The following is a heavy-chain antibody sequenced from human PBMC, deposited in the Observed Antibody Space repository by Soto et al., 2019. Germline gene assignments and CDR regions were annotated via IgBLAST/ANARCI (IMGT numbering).Heavy chain of an antibody. CDR2: ISISGGSI. CDR1: GFTFNSHG. J-gene: IGHJ5*02. Sequence: XLRRSGAGSGFTFNSHGMTWVRQAPGNGLEWISSISISGGSIYYSDSVKGRFTVSRDNAKNSLYLQMNSLRAEDTAVYYCARSWGLYCSSSRCYSPWFDPWGRGTLVTVSS. D-gene: IGHD2-2*02. V-gene: IGHV3-48*03. CDR3: ARSWGLYCSSSRCYSPWFDP.